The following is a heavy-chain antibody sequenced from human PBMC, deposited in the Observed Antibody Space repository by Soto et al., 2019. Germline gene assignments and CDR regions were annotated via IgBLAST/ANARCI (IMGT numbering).Heavy chain of an antibody. D-gene: IGHD2-8*01. CDR2: PVGSGGDK. CDR1: GFGFTAYA. J-gene: IGHJ3*02. V-gene: IGHV3-23*01. CDR3: AKDLTANNGVWGAFDM. Sequence: GGSLRLSCEASGFGFTAYAMNWVRQAPGKGLQWVSGPVGSGGDKNYADSVRGRFTVSRDNSKNTLYLQMDSLRDEDTAIYYCAKDLTANNGVWGAFDMSGPGTEVTGTS.